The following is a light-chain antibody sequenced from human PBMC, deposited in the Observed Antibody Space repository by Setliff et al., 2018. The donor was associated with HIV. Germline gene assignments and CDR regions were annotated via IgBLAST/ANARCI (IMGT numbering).Light chain of an antibody. CDR3: CSYAGSYTVL. J-gene: IGLJ2*01. CDR2: DVS. Sequence: QSVLTQPRSVSGSPGQSVTMSCTGTSSDVGGYNYASWYQQHPGKAPKLMIYDVSKRPSGVPDRFSGSKSGNTAFLTISGLQGEDEADYYCCSYAGSYTVLFGGGTKVTVL. V-gene: IGLV2-11*01. CDR1: SSDVGGYNY.